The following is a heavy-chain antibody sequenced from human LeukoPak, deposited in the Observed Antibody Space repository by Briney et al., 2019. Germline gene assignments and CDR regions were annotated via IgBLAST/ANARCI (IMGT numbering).Heavy chain of an antibody. D-gene: IGHD6-19*01. Sequence: TGGSLRLSCAASGFISSNYWMSWVRQAPGKGLEWVANIKQDGSEKYYVDSVKGRFTISRDNAKNSLYLQINSLRAEDTAVYYCARDRSSGWYLTPGFDPWGQGTLVTVSS. CDR3: ARDRSSGWYLTPGFDP. V-gene: IGHV3-7*04. CDR2: IKQDGSEK. CDR1: GFISSNYW. J-gene: IGHJ5*02.